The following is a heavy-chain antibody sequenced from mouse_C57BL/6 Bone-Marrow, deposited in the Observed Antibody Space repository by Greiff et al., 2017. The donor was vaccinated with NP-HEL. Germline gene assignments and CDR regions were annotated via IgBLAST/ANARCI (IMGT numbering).Heavy chain of an antibody. CDR2: IDPENGAT. CDR3: TTALLSPVDY. J-gene: IGHJ2*01. Sequence: VQLQQSGAELVRPGASVKLSCTASGFNIKDDYMHWVKQRPEQGLEWIGWIDPENGATEYASKFQGKATITADTSSNTAYLQLSSLTSEDTAVYYCTTALLSPVDYWGQGTTLTVSS. CDR1: GFNIKDDY. V-gene: IGHV14-4*01. D-gene: IGHD2-1*01.